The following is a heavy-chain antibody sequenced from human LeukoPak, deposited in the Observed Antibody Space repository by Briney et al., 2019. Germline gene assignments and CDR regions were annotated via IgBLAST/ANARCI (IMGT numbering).Heavy chain of an antibody. Sequence: GGSLRLSCAVSGFTFSGYWMYWVRQSPGKGLVWVSRINTDGSTTTYADSVKGRFTISRDNSKNTLYLQMNSLRAGDTAIYYCAKASTVLKPIDSWGQGTLVTVSS. J-gene: IGHJ4*02. D-gene: IGHD1-14*01. CDR2: INTDGSTT. CDR1: GFTFSGYW. V-gene: IGHV3-74*01. CDR3: AKASTVLKPIDS.